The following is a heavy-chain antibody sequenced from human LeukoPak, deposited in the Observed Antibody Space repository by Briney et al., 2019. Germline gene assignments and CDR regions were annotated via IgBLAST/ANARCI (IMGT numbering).Heavy chain of an antibody. CDR1: GGTFSSYA. Sequence: ASVKVSCKASGGTFSSYAISWVRQAPGQGLEWMGGIIPIFGTANYAQKFQGRVTITADESTSTAYMELSSLRSEDTAVYYCASRRGQSHYYDSSGYREYFDYWGQGTLVTVSS. CDR3: ASRRGQSHYYDSSGYREYFDY. V-gene: IGHV1-69*13. J-gene: IGHJ4*02. D-gene: IGHD3-22*01. CDR2: IIPIFGTA.